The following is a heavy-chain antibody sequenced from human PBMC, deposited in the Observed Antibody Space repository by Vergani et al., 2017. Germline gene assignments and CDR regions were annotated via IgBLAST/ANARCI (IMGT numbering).Heavy chain of an antibody. CDR3: AKAPGVYYDYVWGSYRPGYFDY. Sequence: EVQLLESGGDLVQPGGSLRLSCAASGFTFSSYAMSWVRQAPGKGLEWVSAISGSGGSTYYADSVKGRFTISRDNSKNTLYLQMNSLRAEDTAVYYCAKAPGVYYDYVWGSYRPGYFDYWGQGTLVTVSS. J-gene: IGHJ4*02. CDR2: ISGSGGST. V-gene: IGHV3-23*01. CDR1: GFTFSSYA. D-gene: IGHD3-16*02.